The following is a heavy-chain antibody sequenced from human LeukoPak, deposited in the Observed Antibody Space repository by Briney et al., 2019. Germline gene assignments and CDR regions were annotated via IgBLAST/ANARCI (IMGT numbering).Heavy chain of an antibody. Sequence: PGGSLRLSCAASGFXFSGSAIHWVRQSSGKGLEWLGQIDKKDKGYATATAYAASVTGRFTISRDDSINTAYLQMKNLKTEDTALYYCTRDSGTYNWFDPWGQGTLVTVSS. CDR2: IDKKDKGYATAT. J-gene: IGHJ5*02. CDR1: GFXFSGSA. CDR3: TRDSGTYNWFDP. V-gene: IGHV3-73*01. D-gene: IGHD1-26*01.